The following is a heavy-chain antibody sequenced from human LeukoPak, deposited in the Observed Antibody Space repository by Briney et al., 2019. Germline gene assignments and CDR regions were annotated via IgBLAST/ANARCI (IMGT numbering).Heavy chain of an antibody. CDR1: GFTFSNYG. V-gene: IGHV3-23*01. CDR3: AKETGTISLYYFDY. J-gene: IGHJ4*02. D-gene: IGHD3-3*01. CDR2: ISGSGDST. Sequence: GGSLRLSCAASGFTFSNYGMHWVRQAPGKGLEWVSAISGSGDSTYYADSVKGRFTISRDNSKNTLYLQMNSLRAEDTAVYYCAKETGTISLYYFDYWGQGTLVTVSS.